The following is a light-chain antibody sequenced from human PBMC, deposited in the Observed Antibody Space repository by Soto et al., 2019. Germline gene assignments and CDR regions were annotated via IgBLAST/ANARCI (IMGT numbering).Light chain of an antibody. CDR3: SSYTSTSTPGV. CDR2: GDG. V-gene: IGLV2-14*01. J-gene: IGLJ2*01. CDR1: SSDVGGYNY. Sequence: QSALTQPASVSGSPGQSITISCTGTSSDVGGYNYVSCYQQHPGKAPKLMIYGDGNRPSGVSNRFSGSKSANTASLTISGLQAEDEADYYCSSYTSTSTPGVFGGGTKLTVL.